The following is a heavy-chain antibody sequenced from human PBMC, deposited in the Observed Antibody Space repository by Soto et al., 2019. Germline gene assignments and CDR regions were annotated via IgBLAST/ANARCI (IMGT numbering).Heavy chain of an antibody. J-gene: IGHJ4*02. D-gene: IGHD2-2*01. CDR2: IYHSGRT. Sequence: QVQLQESGPGLVKPSGTLSLTCAVSGGSISSSNWWSWVRQPPGKGLEWIGEIYHSGRTNHNPSLKSRVTISVYKSMNQFSLKLGSVTAADTAVDYCARASRGSSTSCFYYWGQGTLVTVSS. CDR1: GGSISSSNW. CDR3: ARASRGSSTSCFYY. V-gene: IGHV4-4*02.